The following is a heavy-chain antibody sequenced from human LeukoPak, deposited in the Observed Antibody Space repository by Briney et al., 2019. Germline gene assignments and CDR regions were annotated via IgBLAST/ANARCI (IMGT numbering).Heavy chain of an antibody. J-gene: IGHJ4*02. CDR1: GFTFSIYA. V-gene: IGHV3-30-3*01. CDR3: ATESYYDSSYDY. Sequence: GRSLRLSCAASGFTFSIYAMHWVRQAPGKGLEGVAVISYDGSNKYYADSVKGRFTISRDNSKNTLYLQMNSLRAEDTAVYYCATESYYDSSYDYWGQGTLVTVSS. D-gene: IGHD3-22*01. CDR2: ISYDGSNK.